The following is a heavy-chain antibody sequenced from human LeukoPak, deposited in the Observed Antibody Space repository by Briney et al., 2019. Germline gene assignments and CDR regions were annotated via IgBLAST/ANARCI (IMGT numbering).Heavy chain of an antibody. V-gene: IGHV3-23*01. CDR3: AKEEQQLVHYYYYYMDV. CDR2: ISGSGGST. Sequence: GGSLRLSCAASGFTFSSYAMSWVRQAPGKGLEWVSAISGSGGSTYYADSVKGRFTISRDNSKNTLYLQMNSLRAEDTAVYCCAKEEQQLVHYYYYYMDVWGKGTTVTVSS. CDR1: GFTFSSYA. J-gene: IGHJ6*03. D-gene: IGHD6-13*01.